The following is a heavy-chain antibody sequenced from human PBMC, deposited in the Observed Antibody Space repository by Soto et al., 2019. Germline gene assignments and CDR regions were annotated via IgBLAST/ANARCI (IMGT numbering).Heavy chain of an antibody. J-gene: IGHJ4*02. CDR3: ARRYCSGGSCYFSYFDY. CDR2: IDWDDDK. CDR1: GLSVSTSGMC. Sequence: GSTLVNSTLNLTLTCTFYGLSVSTSGMCVSWLRESPGKALEWLARIDWDDDKYYSTTLKTRHTISKDTTKNQVVLTMTNMDPVDTATYYCARRYCSGGSCYFSYFDYWGQGTLVTVSS. D-gene: IGHD2-15*01. V-gene: IGHV2-70*11.